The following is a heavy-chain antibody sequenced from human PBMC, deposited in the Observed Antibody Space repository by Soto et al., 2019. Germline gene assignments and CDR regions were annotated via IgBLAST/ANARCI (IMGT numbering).Heavy chain of an antibody. CDR1: GGYISPYY. J-gene: IGHJ4*02. D-gene: IGHD4-17*01. CDR3: ARDSGYGDPFDY. Sequence: PSETLSLTCTVSGGYISPYYWSWIRQPPGKGLEWIGYIFYSGNTNYNPSLRSRVTISVDTSKNQFSLKLSSVTAADTAVYYCARDSGYGDPFDYWGQGTLVTVS. CDR2: IFYSGNT. V-gene: IGHV4-59*01.